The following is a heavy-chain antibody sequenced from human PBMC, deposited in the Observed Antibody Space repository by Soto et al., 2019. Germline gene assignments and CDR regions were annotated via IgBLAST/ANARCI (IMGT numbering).Heavy chain of an antibody. CDR2: IYSGGST. CDR3: ARAPFAGYYYYGMDV. V-gene: IGHV3-66*01. CDR1: GFTVSSNY. Sequence: PGGSLRLSCAASGFTVSSNYMSWVRQAPGKGLEWVSVIYSGGSTYYADSVKGRFTISRDNSKNTLYLQMNSLRAEDTAVYYCARAPFAGYYYYGMDVWGQGTTVTVSS. D-gene: IGHD3-10*01. J-gene: IGHJ6*02.